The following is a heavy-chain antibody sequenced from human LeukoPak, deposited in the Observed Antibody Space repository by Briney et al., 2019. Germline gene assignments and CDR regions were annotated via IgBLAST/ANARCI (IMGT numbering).Heavy chain of an antibody. CDR3: ARSRGGSGSYNYYGMDV. J-gene: IGHJ6*02. D-gene: IGHD3-10*01. Sequence: SETLSLTCTVSGYSISSGYYWGWIRQPPGKGLEWIGHIHYSESTNYNPSLKSRVTISVDTSMNQFSLKLSSVTAADTAVYYCARSRGGSGSYNYYGMDVWGRGTTVTVSS. V-gene: IGHV4-61*01. CDR2: IHYSEST. CDR1: GYSISSGYY.